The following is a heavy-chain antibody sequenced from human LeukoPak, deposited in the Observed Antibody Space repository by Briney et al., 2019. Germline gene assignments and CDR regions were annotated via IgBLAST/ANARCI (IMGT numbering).Heavy chain of an antibody. D-gene: IGHD1-26*01. CDR3: AKGIHSGSYFGY. J-gene: IGHJ4*02. CDR2: ISGTGSST. V-gene: IGHV3-48*01. CDR1: GFTFSTYN. Sequence: GGSLRLSCAASGFTFSTYNMNWVRQAPGKGLEWVSSISGTGSSTYYTDSVKGRFTISRDNAKNSLYLQMNSLRAEGTAVYYCAKGIHSGSYFGYWGQGTLVTVSS.